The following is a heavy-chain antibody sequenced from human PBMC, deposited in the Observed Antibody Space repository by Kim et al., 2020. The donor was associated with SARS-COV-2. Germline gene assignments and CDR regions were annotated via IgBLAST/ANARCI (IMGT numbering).Heavy chain of an antibody. CDR2: VYSGGGDT. J-gene: IGHJ4*02. V-gene: IGHV3-23*03. CDR3: AKGLMWDSASYLVS. CDR1: PLSFSSHA. D-gene: IGHD1-26*01. Sequence: GGSLRLSCAAPPLSFSSHAMNWVRQAPGKGLEWVAVVYSGGGDTYYADSVKGRFTISRDESEKTIYLQMNSLRDEDTAVYYCAKGLMWDSASYLVSWGQGTLVTVSS.